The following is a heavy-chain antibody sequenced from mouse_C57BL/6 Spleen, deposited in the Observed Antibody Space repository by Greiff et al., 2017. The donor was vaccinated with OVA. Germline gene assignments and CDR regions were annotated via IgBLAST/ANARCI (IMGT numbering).Heavy chain of an antibody. J-gene: IGHJ2*01. V-gene: IGHV1-50*01. CDR3: AREGSSGDY. D-gene: IGHD3-1*01. CDR2: IDTSDGYT. Sequence: QVQLQQPGAELVKPGASVKLSCKASGYTFTSYWMQWVKQRPGQGLEWIGEIDTSDGYTNYNQKFKGKATLTVDPSSSTAYMQLSSLTSEDSAVYYCAREGSSGDYWGQGTTLTVSS. CDR1: GYTFTSYW.